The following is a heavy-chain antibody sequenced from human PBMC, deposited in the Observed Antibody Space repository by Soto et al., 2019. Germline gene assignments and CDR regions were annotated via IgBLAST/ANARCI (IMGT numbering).Heavy chain of an antibody. J-gene: IGHJ4*02. CDR1: GVTVSSNY. V-gene: IGHV3-66*04. Sequence: EVQLVESGGGLVQPGGSLRLSCAASGVTVSSNYMSWFSQAPGKGLEWVSVIYSGGSTYYADSVKGRFTISRDNSKNTLYLQMNSLRAEDTAVYYCARHGYNYGGGYFDYWGQGTLVTVSS. CDR3: ARHGYNYGGGYFDY. CDR2: IYSGGST. D-gene: IGHD5-18*01.